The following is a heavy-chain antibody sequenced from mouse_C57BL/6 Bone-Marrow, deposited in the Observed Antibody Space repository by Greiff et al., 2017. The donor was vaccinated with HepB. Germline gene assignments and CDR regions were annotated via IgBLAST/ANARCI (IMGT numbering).Heavy chain of an antibody. CDR3: AREGGRWFYFDY. CDR1: GFTFSDYY. Sequence: MLVESEGGLVQPGSSMKLSCTASGFTFSDYYMAWVRQVPEKGLEWVANINYDGSSTYYLDSLKSRFIISRDNAKNILYLQMSSLKSEDTATYYCAREGGRWFYFDYWGQGTTLTVSS. J-gene: IGHJ2*01. V-gene: IGHV5-16*01. D-gene: IGHD2-3*01. CDR2: INYDGSST.